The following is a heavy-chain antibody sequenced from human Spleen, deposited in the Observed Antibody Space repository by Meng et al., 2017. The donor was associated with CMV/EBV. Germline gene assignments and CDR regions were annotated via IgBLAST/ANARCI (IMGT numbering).Heavy chain of an antibody. D-gene: IGHD2-15*01. Sequence: SVKVSCKASGGTFSNYAISWVRQAPGQGLEWVGGIIPPLDIANYAQRFQGRVTITADKSTSTAYMELSGLRSEDTAVYYCARSVVVSGVVYQYYAMDAWGQGTTVTVSS. V-gene: IGHV1-69*10. CDR2: IIPPLDIA. J-gene: IGHJ6*02. CDR1: GGTFSNYA. CDR3: ARSVVVSGVVYQYYAMDA.